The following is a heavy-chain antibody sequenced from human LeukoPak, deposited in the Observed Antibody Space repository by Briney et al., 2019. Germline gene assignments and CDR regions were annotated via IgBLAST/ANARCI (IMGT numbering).Heavy chain of an antibody. CDR2: ISYDGSNK. Sequence: GGSLRLSCAASGFTFSSYAMHWVRQAPGKGLEWVAVISYDGSNKYYADSVKGRFTISRDNSKNTLYLQMNSLRAEDTAVYYCAKGRFYCSGGSCSDYYGMDVWGQGTTVTVSS. V-gene: IGHV3-30-3*01. CDR3: AKGRFYCSGGSCSDYYGMDV. CDR1: GFTFSSYA. J-gene: IGHJ6*02. D-gene: IGHD2-15*01.